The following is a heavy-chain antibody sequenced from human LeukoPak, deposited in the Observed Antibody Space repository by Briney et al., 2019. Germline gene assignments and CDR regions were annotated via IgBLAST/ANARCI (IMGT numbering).Heavy chain of an antibody. CDR3: ARDYGDPPLEYNWFDP. J-gene: IGHJ5*02. V-gene: IGHV4-59*01. CDR1: GGSISSYY. Sequence: SETLSLTCTVSGGSISSYYWSWIRQPPGKGLEWIGYIYYSGSTNYNPSLKSRVTISVDTSKNQFSLKLSSVTAADTAVYYCARDYGDPPLEYNWFDPWGQGTLVTVSS. CDR2: IYYSGST. D-gene: IGHD4-17*01.